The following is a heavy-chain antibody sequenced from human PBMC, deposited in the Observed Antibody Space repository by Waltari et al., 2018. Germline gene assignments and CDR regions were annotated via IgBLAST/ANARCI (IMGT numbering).Heavy chain of an antibody. V-gene: IGHV3-7*01. CDR1: GFSFSDYW. J-gene: IGHJ4*02. D-gene: IGHD3-10*01. CDR2: IKQGGSEK. CDR3: ARGGKDGSWDY. Sequence: EVRLVESGGGLVQPGGSLRLSCATSGFSFSDYWMSWVRQAPGKGLEWVAQIKQGGSEKFYVDSVKGRFTISRDDADNSLFLQMDSLRADDTAVYYCARGGKDGSWDYWGQGTLVPVSP.